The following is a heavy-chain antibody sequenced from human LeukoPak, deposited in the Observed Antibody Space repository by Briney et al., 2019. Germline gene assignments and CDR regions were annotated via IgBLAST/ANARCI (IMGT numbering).Heavy chain of an antibody. J-gene: IGHJ4*02. CDR3: ARGSVTMVRGDPTANDY. CDR1: GYTFTGYY. Sequence: GASVKVSCKASGYTFTGYYIHWVRQAPGQGLEWMGWINPNSGGTNYAQKFQGRVTMTRDTSISTVYMELSRLSSDDTAVYYCARGSVTMVRGDPTANDYWGQGTLVSVSS. D-gene: IGHD3-10*01. CDR2: INPNSGGT. V-gene: IGHV1-2*02.